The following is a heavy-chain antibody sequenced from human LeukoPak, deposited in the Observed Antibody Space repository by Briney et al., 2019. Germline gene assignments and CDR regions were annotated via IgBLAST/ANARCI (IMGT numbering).Heavy chain of an antibody. CDR2: IYYSGST. V-gene: IGHV4-59*01. CDR3: AGVAVAGLEYFDY. J-gene: IGHJ4*02. Sequence: SETLSLTCTVSGGSISSYYWSWIRQPPGKGLEWIGYIYYSGSTNYNPSLKSRVTISVDTSKNQFSLKLSSVTAADTAVYYCAGVAVAGLEYFDYWGQGTLVTVSS. CDR1: GGSISSYY. D-gene: IGHD6-19*01.